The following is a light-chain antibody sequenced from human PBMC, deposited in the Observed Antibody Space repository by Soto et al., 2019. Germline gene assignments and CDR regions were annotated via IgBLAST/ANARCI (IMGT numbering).Light chain of an antibody. CDR2: AAS. Sequence: IHMNQSPSSLSSSVVDRVTITCRASQSISSYLNWYQQKPGKAPKLLIYAASSLQSGVPSRFSGSGSGTDFTLTISSLQPEDFATYYCQQSYSTPLTSGGGTKVDI. J-gene: IGKJ4*01. CDR1: QSISSY. V-gene: IGKV1-39*01. CDR3: QQSYSTPLT.